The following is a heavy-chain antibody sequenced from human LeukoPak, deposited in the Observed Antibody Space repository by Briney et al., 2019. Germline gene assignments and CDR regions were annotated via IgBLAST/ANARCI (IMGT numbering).Heavy chain of an antibody. CDR2: FYPGDSDT. V-gene: IGHV5-51*01. D-gene: IGHD1-26*01. J-gene: IGHJ4*02. CDR1: ANTFKNYW. CDR3: ARHHRGPIVGAAFDF. Sequence: LGESLKISCKASANTFKNYWIGWVRQMPGKGLQWMGIFYPGDSDTRYSPSFQGQVTISADKSISTAYLHFSSLKASDTAVYYCARHHRGPIVGAAFDFWGQGTLVTVSS.